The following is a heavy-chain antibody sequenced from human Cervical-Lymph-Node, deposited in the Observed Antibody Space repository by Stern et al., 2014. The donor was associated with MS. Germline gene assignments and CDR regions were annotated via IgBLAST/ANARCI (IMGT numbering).Heavy chain of an antibody. Sequence: VQLVESGGGLVTPGGSLRLSCAASEFTFSDYDMTWVRQAPGKGLEWISDIDPRGTDAKYADSVRGRFTISRDNAKKSLYLQMDSLRDEDTAIYYCARGAKTTVTKTRFRLKTRKEYGRHYYGMDVWGQGTTVTVSS. CDR1: EFTFSDYD. J-gene: IGHJ6*02. CDR3: ARGAKTTVTKTRFRLKTRKEYGRHYYGMDV. D-gene: IGHD4-17*01. CDR2: IDPRGTDA. V-gene: IGHV3-11*05.